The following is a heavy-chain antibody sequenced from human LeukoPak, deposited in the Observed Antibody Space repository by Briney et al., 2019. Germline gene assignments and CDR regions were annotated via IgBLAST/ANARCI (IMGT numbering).Heavy chain of an antibody. J-gene: IGHJ3*02. Sequence: GGSLRLSCAASGFTFGNYGMSWVRQAPGKGLEWVSAISGSGGSTYYADSVKGRFTISRDNSRNTLSLQMNSLRVGDTAVYYCAVAGSGTFDIWGQGTVVIVSS. D-gene: IGHD3-10*01. V-gene: IGHV3-23*01. CDR1: GFTFGNYG. CDR2: ISGSGGST. CDR3: AVAGSGTFDI.